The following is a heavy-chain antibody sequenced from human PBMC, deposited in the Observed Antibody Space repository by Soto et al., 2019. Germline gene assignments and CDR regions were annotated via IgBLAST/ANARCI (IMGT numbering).Heavy chain of an antibody. D-gene: IGHD6-19*01. CDR1: GFTFSSYA. J-gene: IGHJ4*02. Sequence: EVQLLESGGGLVQPGGSLRLSCAASGFTFSSYAMSWVRQAPGKGLEWVSAISGSGGSTYYADSVKGRFTISRDNSKNTLYLQMNSLRAEDTAVYYCAKGGNQWLVLVACYYFDYWGQGTLVTVSS. V-gene: IGHV3-23*01. CDR3: AKGGNQWLVLVACYYFDY. CDR2: ISGSGGST.